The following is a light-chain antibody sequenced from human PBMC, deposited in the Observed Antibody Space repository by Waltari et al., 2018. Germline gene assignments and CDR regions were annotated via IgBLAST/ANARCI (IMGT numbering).Light chain of an antibody. CDR3: QQSYTFPGT. CDR2: AAF. CDR1: QTISTY. V-gene: IGKV1-39*01. J-gene: IGKJ5*01. Sequence: DIQMTQSPSSLSATVGDRVTLTCRASQTISTYLNWYQQKPGKVPKLLIYAAFNLHTGVPSRFSGSGSGTDFTLTINSLQPEDFATYYCQQSYTFPGTFGQGTRLDIK.